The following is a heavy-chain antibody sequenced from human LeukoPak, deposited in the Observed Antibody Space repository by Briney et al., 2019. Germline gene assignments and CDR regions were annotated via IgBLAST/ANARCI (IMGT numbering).Heavy chain of an antibody. J-gene: IGHJ5*02. Sequence: GASVKVSCKASGYTFTSYDINWVRQATGQGLEWMGWMNPNSGNTGYAQKFQGRVTMTRNTSISAAYMELSSLRSEDTAVYYCARPSYYYDSSGYYYAGVGNWFDPWGQGTLVTVSS. CDR2: MNPNSGNT. V-gene: IGHV1-8*01. D-gene: IGHD3-22*01. CDR1: GYTFTSYD. CDR3: ARPSYYYDSSGYYYAGVGNWFDP.